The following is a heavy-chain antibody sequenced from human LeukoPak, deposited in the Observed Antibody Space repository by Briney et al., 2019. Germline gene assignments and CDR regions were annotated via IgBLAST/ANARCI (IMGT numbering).Heavy chain of an antibody. Sequence: GGSLRLSCAASGLTFSNYGMHWVRQAPGKGLEWVSGISWNSGSIGYADSVKGRFTISRDNAKNSLYLQMNSLRAEDTALYYCAKDIGSGGTNTAYYFDYWGQGTLVTVSS. CDR3: AKDIGSGGTNTAYYFDY. CDR2: ISWNSGSI. D-gene: IGHD3-10*01. J-gene: IGHJ4*02. CDR1: GLTFSNYG. V-gene: IGHV3-9*01.